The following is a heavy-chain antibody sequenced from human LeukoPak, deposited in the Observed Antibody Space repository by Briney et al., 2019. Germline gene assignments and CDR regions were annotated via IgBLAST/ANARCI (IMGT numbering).Heavy chain of an antibody. CDR3: ARDPTVDTAIVGYFDY. CDR2: ISYDRSNK. CDR1: GFTFRSYA. D-gene: IGHD5-18*01. V-gene: IGHV3-30*01. Sequence: GGSLRLSCAASGFTFRSYAMHWVRQVPGKGLEWVAVISYDRSNKYYADSVKGRFTISRDNSKNTLYLQMNSLRAEDTAVYYCARDPTVDTAIVGYFDYWGQGTLVTVSS. J-gene: IGHJ4*02.